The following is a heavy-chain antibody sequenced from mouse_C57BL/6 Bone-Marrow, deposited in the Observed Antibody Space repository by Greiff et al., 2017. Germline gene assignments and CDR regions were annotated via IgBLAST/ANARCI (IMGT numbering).Heavy chain of an antibody. CDR2: IYPRSGNT. V-gene: IGHV1-81*01. Sequence: QVQLKQSGAELARPGASVKLSCKASGYTFTSYGISWVKQRTGQGLEWIGEIYPRSGNTYYNEKFKGKATLTADKSSSTAYMELRSLTSEDSAVYFCARSPLDGYYPDYWGQGTTLTVSS. CDR1: GYTFTSYG. J-gene: IGHJ2*01. CDR3: ARSPLDGYYPDY. D-gene: IGHD2-3*01.